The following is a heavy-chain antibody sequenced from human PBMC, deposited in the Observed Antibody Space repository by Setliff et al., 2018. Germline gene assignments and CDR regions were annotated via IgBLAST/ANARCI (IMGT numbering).Heavy chain of an antibody. V-gene: IGHV3-7*01. D-gene: IGHD2-2*01. J-gene: IGHJ4*02. Sequence: GESLKISCAASGFTFSSYAMSWVRQAPGKGLEYVASIKHDGSEKYYVDSVRGRFTISRDNAKNSLYLQMNSLRAEDTAIYFCARSENCGSTHCSPYDYWGQGALVTVSS. CDR3: ARSENCGSTHCSPYDY. CDR1: GFTFSSYA. CDR2: IKHDGSEK.